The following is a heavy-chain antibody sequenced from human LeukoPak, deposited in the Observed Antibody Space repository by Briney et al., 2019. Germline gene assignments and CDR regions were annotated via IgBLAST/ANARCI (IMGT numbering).Heavy chain of an antibody. J-gene: IGHJ6*03. CDR2: INHSGST. D-gene: IGHD6-19*01. CDR3: ARGYSQWLVVSPNYMDV. CDR1: GGCFSGYY. Sequence: SETLSLTCAVYGGCFSGYYWSWIRQPPGKGLEWIGEINHSGSTNYNPSLKSRVTISVDTSKNQFSLKLSSVTAADTALYYCARGYSQWLVVSPNYMDVWGKGTTVTVSS. V-gene: IGHV4-34*01.